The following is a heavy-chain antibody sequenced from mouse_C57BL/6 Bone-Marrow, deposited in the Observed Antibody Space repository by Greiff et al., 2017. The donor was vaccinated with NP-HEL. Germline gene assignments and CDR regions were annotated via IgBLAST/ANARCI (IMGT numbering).Heavy chain of an antibody. CDR2: IDPNSGGT. CDR1: GYTFTSYW. Sequence: VQLQQSGAELAKPGASVKLSCKASGYTFTSYWMHWVKQRPGRGLEWIGRIDPNSGGTKYNEKFKSKATLTVDKPSSPAYLTLTSLPSEDSAVYDSARRGVVATDAMDYWGQGTSVTVSS. CDR3: ARRGVVATDAMDY. J-gene: IGHJ4*01. D-gene: IGHD1-1*01. V-gene: IGHV1-72*01.